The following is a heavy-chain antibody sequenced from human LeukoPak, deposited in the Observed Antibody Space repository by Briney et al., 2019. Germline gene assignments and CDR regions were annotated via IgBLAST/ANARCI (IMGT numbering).Heavy chain of an antibody. CDR3: ARSFLSIAAAATDY. V-gene: IGHV3-21*01. CDR1: GFTFSSYS. Sequence: MPEGSLRLSCAASGFTFSSYSMNWVRQAPGKGLEWVSSISSSSSYIYYADSVKGRFTISRDNAKNSLYLQMNSLRAEDTAVYYCARSFLSIAAAATDYWGQGTLVTVSS. J-gene: IGHJ4*02. CDR2: ISSSSSYI. D-gene: IGHD6-13*01.